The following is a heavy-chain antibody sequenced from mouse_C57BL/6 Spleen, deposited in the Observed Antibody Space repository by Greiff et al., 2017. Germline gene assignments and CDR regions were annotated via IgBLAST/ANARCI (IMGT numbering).Heavy chain of an antibody. J-gene: IGHJ3*01. CDR2: IDPETGGT. Sequence: VQLQQSGAELVRPGASVTLSCKASGYTFTDYEMHWVKQTPVHGLEWIGAIDPETGGTAYNQKFKGKAILTADKSSSTAYMELRSLTSEYSAVYYCTRLGSSLAWFAYWGQGTLVTVSA. CDR1: GYTFTDYE. CDR3: TRLGSSLAWFAY. V-gene: IGHV1-15*01. D-gene: IGHD1-1*01.